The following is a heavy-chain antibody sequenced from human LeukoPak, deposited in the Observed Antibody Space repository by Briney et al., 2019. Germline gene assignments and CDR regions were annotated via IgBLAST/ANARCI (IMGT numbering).Heavy chain of an antibody. CDR1: GFTFSSYA. V-gene: IGHV3-74*01. D-gene: IGHD6-6*01. J-gene: IGHJ6*03. Sequence: QPGGSLRLSCAASGFTFSSYAMNWVRQAPGKGLVWVSRINSDGSSTSYADSVKGRFTISRDNAKNTLYLQMNSLRAEDTAVYYCAGEYSSSGYYYYMDVWGKGTTVTVSS. CDR3: AGEYSSSGYYYYMDV. CDR2: INSDGSST.